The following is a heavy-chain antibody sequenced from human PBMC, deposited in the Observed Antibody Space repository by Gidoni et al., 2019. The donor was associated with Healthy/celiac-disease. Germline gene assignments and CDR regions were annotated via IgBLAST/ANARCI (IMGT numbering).Heavy chain of an antibody. D-gene: IGHD5-18*01. J-gene: IGHJ4*02. CDR1: GFTFSSYA. V-gene: IGHV3-23*01. Sequence: EVQLLESGGGLVQPGGSLRLSCAASGFTFSSYAMSWVRQAPGKGLEGVSAISGSGGSTYYADSVKGRFTISRDNSKNTLYLQMNSLRAEDTAVYYCAKAPNRGYSYGYVDYWGQGTLVTVSS. CDR3: AKAPNRGYSYGYVDY. CDR2: ISGSGGST.